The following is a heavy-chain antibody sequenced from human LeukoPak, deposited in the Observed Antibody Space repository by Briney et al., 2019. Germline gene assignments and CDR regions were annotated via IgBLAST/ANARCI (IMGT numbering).Heavy chain of an antibody. Sequence: ASVKVSCKAFGYTFTSYDINWVRQATGQGLEWMGWMNPNSGNTGYAQKFQGRVTMTRNTSISTAYMELSSLRSEDTAVYYCARGGPYYYDSSVDYWGQGTLVTVSS. CDR2: MNPNSGNT. J-gene: IGHJ4*02. CDR3: ARGGPYYYDSSVDY. CDR1: GYTFTSYD. D-gene: IGHD3-22*01. V-gene: IGHV1-8*01.